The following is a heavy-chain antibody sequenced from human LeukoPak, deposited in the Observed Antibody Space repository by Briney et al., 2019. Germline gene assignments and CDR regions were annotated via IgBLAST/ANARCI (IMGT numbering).Heavy chain of an antibody. J-gene: IGHJ4*02. V-gene: IGHV3-21*01. CDR1: GFTFSSYS. CDR2: ISSSSSYI. CDR3: ARDPYYFDY. Sequence: GGSLRLSCAASGFTFSSYSMNWVRQAPGKGLEWVSSISSSSSYIYSADSVKGRFTISRENAKNSLYLQMNSLRVEDTAVYYCARDPYYFDYWGQGTLVTVSS.